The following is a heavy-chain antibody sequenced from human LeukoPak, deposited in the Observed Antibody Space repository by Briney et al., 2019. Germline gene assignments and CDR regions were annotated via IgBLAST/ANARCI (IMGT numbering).Heavy chain of an antibody. CDR3: ASARFDY. J-gene: IGHJ4*02. CDR1: GFRLSDYD. CDR2: ITSGSANK. Sequence: GGSLRLSCTVSGFRLSDYDMNWVRQTPGKGLEWVASITSGSANKYHADSLRGRFTISRDDASNSLFLQMNSLRAEDTAVYYCASARFDYWGQGTLVTVSS. V-gene: IGHV3-69-1*02.